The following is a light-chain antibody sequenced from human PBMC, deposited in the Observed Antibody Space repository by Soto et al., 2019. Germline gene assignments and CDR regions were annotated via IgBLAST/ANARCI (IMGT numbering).Light chain of an antibody. CDR1: QSVSSN. CDR2: GAS. J-gene: IGKJ4*01. V-gene: IGKV3-15*01. Sequence: EIVMTQSPATLSVSPGERATLSCRASQSVSSNLAWYQQKPGQAPTFLIYGASTRATDIPARFSGSGSGTEFTLTISSLQSEDFAVYYCQQYSNWPLTFGGGTKVDI. CDR3: QQYSNWPLT.